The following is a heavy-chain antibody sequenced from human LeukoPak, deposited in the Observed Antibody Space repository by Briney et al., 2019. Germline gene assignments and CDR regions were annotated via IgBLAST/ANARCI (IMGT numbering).Heavy chain of an antibody. J-gene: IGHJ1*01. V-gene: IGHV4-59*01. Sequence: NSSETLSLTCTVSGGSISSYYWSWIRQPPGKGLEWIGYIYYSGSTNYNPSLKSRVTISVDTSKNQFSLKLSSVTAADTAVYYCARSLGGLQHWGQGTLVTVSS. CDR1: GGSISSYY. CDR3: ARSLGGLQH. D-gene: IGHD2-15*01. CDR2: IYYSGST.